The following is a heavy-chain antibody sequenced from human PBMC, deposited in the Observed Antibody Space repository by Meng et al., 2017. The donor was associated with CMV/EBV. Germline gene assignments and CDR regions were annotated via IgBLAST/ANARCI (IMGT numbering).Heavy chain of an antibody. J-gene: IGHJ4*02. D-gene: IGHD4-11*01. CDR1: GLTSSIYW. CDR3: ARDRSKVTLFRVQTYYFDY. V-gene: IGHV3-7*01. CDR2: TNQDGSEK. Sequence: AGSLRLSCAVSGLTSSIYWMSCVRQDPRKGLEWVANTNQDGSEKYYVDSVKGRFTITRDNAKNSLYLQMNSLGAEDTAVYYFARDRSKVTLFRVQTYYFDYWGQGTLVTVSS.